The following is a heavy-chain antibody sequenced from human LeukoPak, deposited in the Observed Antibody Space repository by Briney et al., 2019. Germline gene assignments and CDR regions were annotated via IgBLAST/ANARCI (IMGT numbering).Heavy chain of an antibody. J-gene: IGHJ3*02. CDR3: AKTVLRYSTGDAFDI. D-gene: IGHD3-9*01. V-gene: IGHV3-23*01. CDR2: ISGSGGST. CDR1: GFTFSSYA. Sequence: PGGSLRLSCAASGFTFSSYAMSWVRQAPGKGLEWVSAISGSGGSTYYADSVKGRFIISRDNSKNTLYLQMNSLRAEDTAVYYCAKTVLRYSTGDAFDIWGQGTMVTVSS.